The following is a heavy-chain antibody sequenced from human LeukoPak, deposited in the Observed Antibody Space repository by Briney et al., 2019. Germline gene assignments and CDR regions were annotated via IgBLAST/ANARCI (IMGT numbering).Heavy chain of an antibody. CDR3: ARYCSGGSCFDAFDI. CDR2: IYYHENT. J-gene: IGHJ3*02. D-gene: IGHD2-15*01. Sequence: SETLSLTCTVSGGSISSSSDYWGWIRQAPGKGLEWIGSIYYHENTYYNSSLKSRVTISVDTSKNQFSLKLSSVTAADTAVYYCARYCSGGSCFDAFDIWGQGTMVTVSS. V-gene: IGHV4-39*07. CDR1: GGSISSSSDY.